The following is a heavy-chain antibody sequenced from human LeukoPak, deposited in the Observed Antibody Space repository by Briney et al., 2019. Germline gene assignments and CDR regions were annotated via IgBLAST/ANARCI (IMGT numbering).Heavy chain of an antibody. CDR3: ARKNGLDY. Sequence: GGSLRLSCAASGFTFSNAWMSWVRQAPGKGLEWVAFIRYDGSNKYYADSVKGRFTISRDNSKNTLYLQMNSLRAEDTAVYYCARKNGLDYWGQGTLVTVSS. CDR1: GFTFSNAW. J-gene: IGHJ4*02. CDR2: IRYDGSNK. V-gene: IGHV3-30*02.